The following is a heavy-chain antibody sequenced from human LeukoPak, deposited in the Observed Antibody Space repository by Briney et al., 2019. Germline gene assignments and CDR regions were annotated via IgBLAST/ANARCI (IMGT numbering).Heavy chain of an antibody. Sequence: SVKVSCKASGGTFSSYAISWVRQAPGQGLEWMGRIIPILGIANYAQKFQGRVTITADKSTSTAYMELSSLRSEDTAVFYCARSMVRGVGYGYYYGMDVWGQGTTVTVSS. J-gene: IGHJ6*02. CDR1: GGTFSSYA. D-gene: IGHD3-10*01. V-gene: IGHV1-69*04. CDR3: ARSMVRGVGYGYYYGMDV. CDR2: IIPILGIA.